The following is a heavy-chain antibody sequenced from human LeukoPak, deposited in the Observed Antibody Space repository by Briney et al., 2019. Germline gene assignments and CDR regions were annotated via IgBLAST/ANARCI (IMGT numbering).Heavy chain of an antibody. Sequence: GGSLRLSCAASGCTFSSAWMQWVRQAPGKGLMWASRIKTDGSTDYADSVKGRFTISRDNAKNTLYLQMNSLRVDDTAVYYCARDWYHSFDYWGQGILVTVSS. CDR3: ARDWYHSFDY. J-gene: IGHJ4*02. D-gene: IGHD1-14*01. CDR1: GCTFSSAW. V-gene: IGHV3-74*01. CDR2: IKTDGST.